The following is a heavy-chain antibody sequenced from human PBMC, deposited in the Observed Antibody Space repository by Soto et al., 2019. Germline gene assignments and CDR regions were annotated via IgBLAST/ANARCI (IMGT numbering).Heavy chain of an antibody. D-gene: IGHD3-9*01. CDR1: GFTFSSYA. Sequence: EVQLLESGGGLVQPGGSLRLSCVASGFTFSSYAMSWVRQAPGKGLEWVSLVSGSGGATYYADSVKGRFTISKDTFKNWGYLQMNSLGAEDTAIYYCVKCDIFVPPAYYMDFWGKGTTVIVS. J-gene: IGHJ6*03. CDR2: VSGSGGAT. CDR3: VKCDIFVPPAYYMDF. V-gene: IGHV3-23*01.